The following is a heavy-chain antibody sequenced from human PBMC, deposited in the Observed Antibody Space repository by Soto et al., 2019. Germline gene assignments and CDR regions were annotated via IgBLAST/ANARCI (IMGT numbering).Heavy chain of an antibody. Sequence: GSLRLSCVASVFDFSRYWMNWVRQDPVKGLVWVSYINNEVDDTKYADSVTGRFTVSRDNSKNTLFLQMNNLRAEDTGIYYCVRDANNWFDPWG. CDR3: VRDANNWFDP. D-gene: IGHD2-15*01. CDR2: INNEVDDT. V-gene: IGHV3-74*03. CDR1: VFDFSRYW. J-gene: IGHJ5*02.